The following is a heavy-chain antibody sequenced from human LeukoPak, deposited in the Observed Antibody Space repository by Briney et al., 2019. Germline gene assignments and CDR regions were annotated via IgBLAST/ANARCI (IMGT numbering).Heavy chain of an antibody. V-gene: IGHV3-48*04. CDR2: ISGRTSTI. CDR1: GFTFSPYS. Sequence: RPGGSLRLSCVVSGFTFSPYSMNWVRQAPGKGLEWVAYISGRTSTIYYADSVKGRFTISRDNAKNSLYLQMNSLRAEDTAVYYCAREYDSSGWSIAFDYWGQGTLVTVSS. CDR3: AREYDSSGWSIAFDY. D-gene: IGHD6-19*01. J-gene: IGHJ4*02.